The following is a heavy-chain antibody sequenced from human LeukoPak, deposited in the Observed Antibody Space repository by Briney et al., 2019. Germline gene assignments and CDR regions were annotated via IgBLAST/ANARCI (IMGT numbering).Heavy chain of an antibody. CDR3: ARDFEWLRSGYFDY. Sequence: PGRSLRLSCAASGFTFSSYAMHWVRQAPGKGLEWVAVISYDGSNKYYADSVKGRFTISRDNSKNTLYLQMNSLRAEDTAVYYCARDFEWLRSGYFDYWGQGTLVT. CDR2: ISYDGSNK. V-gene: IGHV3-30-3*01. J-gene: IGHJ4*02. CDR1: GFTFSSYA. D-gene: IGHD5-12*01.